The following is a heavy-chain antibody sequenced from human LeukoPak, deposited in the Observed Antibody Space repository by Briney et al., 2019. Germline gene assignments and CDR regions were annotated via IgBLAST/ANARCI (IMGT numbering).Heavy chain of an antibody. CDR1: GFTFSSYS. Sequence: GGSLRLSCAASGFTFSSYSMNWVRQAPGKGLEWVSSVSSSSSYIYYADSVKGRFTISRDNAKNSLYLQMNSLRAEDTAVYYCARTTVTPDAFDIWGQGTMVTVSS. CDR2: VSSSSSYI. J-gene: IGHJ3*02. V-gene: IGHV3-21*01. D-gene: IGHD4-17*01. CDR3: ARTTVTPDAFDI.